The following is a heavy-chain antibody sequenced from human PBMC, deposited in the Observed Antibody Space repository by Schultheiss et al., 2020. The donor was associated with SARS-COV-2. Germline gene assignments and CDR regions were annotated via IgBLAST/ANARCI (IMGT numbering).Heavy chain of an antibody. V-gene: IGHV4-39*07. D-gene: IGHD1-26*01. CDR2: IYYSENI. CDR1: GGSISSSSYY. CDR3: ARGREDDWYFDL. Sequence: SETLSLTCTVSGGSISSSSYYWGWIRQPPGKGLEWIGSIYYSENINYNPSLKSRVTISVDTSKNQFSLKLSSVTAADTAVYYCARGREDDWYFDLWGQGILVTVSS. J-gene: IGHJ2*01.